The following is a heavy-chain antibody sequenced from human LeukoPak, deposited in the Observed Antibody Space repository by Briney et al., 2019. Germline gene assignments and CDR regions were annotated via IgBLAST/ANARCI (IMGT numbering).Heavy chain of an antibody. CDR3: AKDIQLST. CDR1: GFIFSTYE. D-gene: IGHD5-24*01. V-gene: IGHV3-48*03. J-gene: IGHJ3*01. CDR2: ISSSGSTR. Sequence: PGGSLRLSCAASGFIFSTYEMNWVRQAPGKGLEWASYISSSGSTRYYADSVKGRFTISRDNARNSLYLQMNSLRVEDTAMYFCAKDIQLSTWGLGTMVTVSS.